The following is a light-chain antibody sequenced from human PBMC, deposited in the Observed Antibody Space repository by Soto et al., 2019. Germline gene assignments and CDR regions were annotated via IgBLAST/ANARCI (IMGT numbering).Light chain of an antibody. Sequence: AIRMTQSPSSFSASTGDRVTITCRASQGISSYLAWYQQKPGKAPKLLIYAASTLQSGVPSRFSGSGSGTEFTLAISSLQPDDFATYHCQQYNNYPRTFGQGTKV. J-gene: IGKJ1*01. V-gene: IGKV1-8*01. CDR2: AAS. CDR1: QGISSY. CDR3: QQYNNYPRT.